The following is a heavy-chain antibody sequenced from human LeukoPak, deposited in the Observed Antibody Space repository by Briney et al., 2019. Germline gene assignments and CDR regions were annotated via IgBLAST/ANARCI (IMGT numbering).Heavy chain of an antibody. Sequence: PGGSLRLSCAASGFTFSSYSMNWVRQAPGKGLEWVSSISSSSSYIYYADSVKGRFTISRDNAKNSLYLQMNSLRAEDTAVYYCARDNGLVGATPDYWGQGTLVTVSS. CDR1: GFTFSSYS. CDR2: ISSSSSYI. J-gene: IGHJ4*02. V-gene: IGHV3-21*01. D-gene: IGHD1-26*01. CDR3: ARDNGLVGATPDY.